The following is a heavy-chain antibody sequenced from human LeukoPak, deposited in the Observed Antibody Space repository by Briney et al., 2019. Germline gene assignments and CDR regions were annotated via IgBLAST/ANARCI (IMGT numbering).Heavy chain of an antibody. Sequence: SEALSLTCVVSGGSLSTHHWSWIRQSPGRGLEWIGYISDSGSTNYNPSLKSRVTISVDTSKNQFSLMLSSVTAADTAVYYCARGYDSSAYYPFNYWGQGTLVTVSS. V-gene: IGHV4-59*11. CDR3: ARGYDSSAYYPFNY. CDR1: GGSLSTHH. J-gene: IGHJ4*02. CDR2: ISDSGST. D-gene: IGHD3-22*01.